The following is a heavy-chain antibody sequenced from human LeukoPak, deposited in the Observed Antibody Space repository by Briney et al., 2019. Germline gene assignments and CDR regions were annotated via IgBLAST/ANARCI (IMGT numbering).Heavy chain of an antibody. CDR2: IIPIFGTA. J-gene: IGHJ4*02. CDR3: ARGGIAAAGSFDY. CDR1: GGTFSSYA. D-gene: IGHD6-13*01. Sequence: SVKVSFKASGGTFSSYAISWVRQAPGQGLEWMGGIIPIFGTANYAQKFQGRVTITADESTSTAYMELSSLRSEDTAVYYCARGGIAAAGSFDYWGQGTLVTVSS. V-gene: IGHV1-69*13.